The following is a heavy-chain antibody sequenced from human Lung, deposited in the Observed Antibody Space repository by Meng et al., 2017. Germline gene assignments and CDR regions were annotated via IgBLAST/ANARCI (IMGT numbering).Heavy chain of an antibody. CDR1: IGSISSDSY. J-gene: IGHJ4*02. Sequence: QVQRQESGPGLVKPSQTLSLTCTVSIGSISSDSYRGWIRQPPGKHLEWIGYIYSSGNAYYNPSLKSRVTITVDTSKNQFSLKVNSVTAADTAVYFCARGPLRGLTLTGYYDSWGQGRLVTVSS. V-gene: IGHV4-30-4*08. CDR3: ARGPLRGLTLTGYYDS. CDR2: IYSSGNA. D-gene: IGHD3-9*01.